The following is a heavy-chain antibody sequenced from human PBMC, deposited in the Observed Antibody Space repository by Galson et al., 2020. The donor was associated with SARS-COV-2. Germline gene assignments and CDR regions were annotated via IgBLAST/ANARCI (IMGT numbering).Heavy chain of an antibody. D-gene: IGHD3-10*01. J-gene: IGHJ6*02. V-gene: IGHV1-69*13. Sequence: SVQVSCKASGGTFSSYAISWVRQAPGQGLEWMGGIIPIFGTANYAQKFQGRVTITADESTSTAYMELSSLRSEDTAVYYCARHYYGSGSYYTSYYYYGMDVWGQGTTVTVSS. CDR3: ARHYYGSGSYYTSYYYYGMDV. CDR2: IIPIFGTA. CDR1: GGTFSSYA.